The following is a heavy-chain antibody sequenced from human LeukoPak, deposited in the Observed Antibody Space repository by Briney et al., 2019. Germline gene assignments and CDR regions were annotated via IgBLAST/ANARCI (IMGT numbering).Heavy chain of an antibody. D-gene: IGHD5-18*01. CDR3: ASPTVDTAMVHPPAYDY. CDR2: INHSGST. Sequence: SETLSLTCAVYGGSFSGYYWSWIRQPPGKGLEWIGEINHSGSTNHNPSLKSRVTISVDTSKNQFSLKLSSVTAADTAVYYCASPTVDTAMVHPPAYDYWGQGTLVTVSS. J-gene: IGHJ4*02. V-gene: IGHV4-34*01. CDR1: GGSFSGYY.